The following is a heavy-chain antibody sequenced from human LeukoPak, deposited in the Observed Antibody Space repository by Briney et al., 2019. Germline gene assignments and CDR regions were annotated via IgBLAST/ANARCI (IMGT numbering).Heavy chain of an antibody. J-gene: IGHJ4*02. Sequence: ASETLSLTCAVYGGSFSGYYWSWIPQPPGKGLEWIGEINHSGSTNYNPSLKSRVTISVDTSKNQFSLKLSSVTAADTAVYYCARDRDYFDYWGQGTLVTVSS. CDR2: INHSGST. CDR1: GGSFSGYY. CDR3: ARDRDYFDY. D-gene: IGHD1-14*01. V-gene: IGHV4-34*01.